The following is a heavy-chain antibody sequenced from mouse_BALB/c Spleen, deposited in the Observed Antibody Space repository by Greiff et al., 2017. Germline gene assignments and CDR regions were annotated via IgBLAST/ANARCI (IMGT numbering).Heavy chain of an antibody. D-gene: IGHD1-1*01. CDR1: GYTFTSYW. V-gene: IGHV1-7*01. CDR2: INPSTGYT. Sequence: VQLQQSGADLAKPGASVKMSCKASGYTFTSYWMHWVKQRPGQGLEWIGYINPSTGYTEYNQKFKDKATLTADKSSSTAYMQLSSLTSEDSAVYYCAIPHYYGSPWFAYWGQGTLVTVSA. CDR3: AIPHYYGSPWFAY. J-gene: IGHJ3*01.